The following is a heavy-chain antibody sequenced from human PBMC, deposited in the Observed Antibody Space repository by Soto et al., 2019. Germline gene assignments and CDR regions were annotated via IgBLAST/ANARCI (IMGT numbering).Heavy chain of an antibody. CDR2: ISYDGSNK. CDR3: AKDLWATAGADY. CDR1: GFTFSSCG. J-gene: IGHJ4*02. V-gene: IGHV3-30*18. Sequence: QVQLVESGGGVVQPGRSLRLSCTASGFTFSSCGMHWVRQAPGKGLEWVAVISYDGSNKYYADSVKGRFTISRDNSKNTLYLQMNSLRAEDTAVYYCAKDLWATAGADYWGQGILVTVSS. D-gene: IGHD6-13*01.